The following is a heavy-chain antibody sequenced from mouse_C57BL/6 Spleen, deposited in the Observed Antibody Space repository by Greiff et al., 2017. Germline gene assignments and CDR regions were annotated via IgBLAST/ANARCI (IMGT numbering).Heavy chain of an antibody. CDR3: ARSYYYGNCDY. CDR1: GYTFTSYW. Sequence: QVQLQQPGAELVMPGASVKLSCKASGYTFTSYWMHWVKQRPGQGLEWIGEIDPSDSYTNYNQKFKGKSTLTVDKSSSTAYMQLSSLTSEDSAVYYCARSYYYGNCDYWGQGTTLTVSS. D-gene: IGHD1-1*01. V-gene: IGHV1-69*01. CDR2: IDPSDSYT. J-gene: IGHJ2*01.